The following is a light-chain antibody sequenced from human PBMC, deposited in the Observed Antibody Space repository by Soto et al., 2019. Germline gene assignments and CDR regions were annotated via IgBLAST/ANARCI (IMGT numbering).Light chain of an antibody. Sequence: GLAQPPPVSLAPGATSRITCSGDTFSEQHAYLYQQRPGQAPELVIYKDTESASGIPDRFSGSKSAKTVTLTITGVQAEDDADYYCQSAAFGGTCVFGDGTKVTVL. CDR3: QSAAFGGTCV. J-gene: IGLJ1*01. CDR2: KDT. CDR1: TFSEQH. V-gene: IGLV3-25*01.